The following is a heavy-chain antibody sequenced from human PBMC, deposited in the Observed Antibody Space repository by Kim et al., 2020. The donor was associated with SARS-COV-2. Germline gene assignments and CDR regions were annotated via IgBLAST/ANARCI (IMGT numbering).Heavy chain of an antibody. D-gene: IGHD4-4*01. CDR3: TRDPPPYSNYERYYYYGMDV. V-gene: IGHV3-49*03. CDR2: IRSKAYGGTT. CDR1: GFTFGDYA. J-gene: IGHJ6*02. Sequence: GGSLRLSCTASGFTFGDYAMSWFRQAPGKGLEWVGFIRSKAYGGTTEYAASVKGRFTISRDDSKSIAYLQMNSLKTEDTAVYYCTRDPPPYSNYERYYYYGMDVWGQGTTVTVSS.